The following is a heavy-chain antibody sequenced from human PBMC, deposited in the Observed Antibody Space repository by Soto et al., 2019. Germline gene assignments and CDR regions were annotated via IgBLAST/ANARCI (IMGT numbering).Heavy chain of an antibody. V-gene: IGHV1-2*04. CDR2: INPKTGDT. CDR3: TTDSSSVWPSHDLSQSKLVDTCSALDV. CDR1: GYSFTDHY. J-gene: IGHJ6*02. D-gene: IGHD3-10*02. Sequence: ASVKDSCKAPGYSFTDHYIHWARQAPGHGLEWLGWINPKTGDTTFAQKFRGWLTIPSDTSFTTVYVALTRQKPDDTAVYLFTTDSSSVWPSHDLSQSKLVDTCSALDVWCEGSTVTAS.